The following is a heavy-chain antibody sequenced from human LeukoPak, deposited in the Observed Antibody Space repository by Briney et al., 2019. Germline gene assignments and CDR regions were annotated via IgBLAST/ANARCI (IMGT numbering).Heavy chain of an antibody. V-gene: IGHV3-48*01. D-gene: IGHD6-19*01. CDR2: ISSGSSTI. Sequence: GSLRLSCAASGFTFSTYSMNWVRQAPGKGLEWVSYISSGSSTIYYADSVKGRFTISRDNAKNSLYLQMNSLRAEDTAVYYCARDPAGAGIYYDYWGQGTLVTVSS. CDR3: ARDPAGAGIYYDY. J-gene: IGHJ4*02. CDR1: GFTFSTYS.